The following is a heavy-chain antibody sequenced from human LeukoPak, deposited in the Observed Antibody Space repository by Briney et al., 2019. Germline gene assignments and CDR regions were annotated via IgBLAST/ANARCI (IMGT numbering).Heavy chain of an antibody. CDR3: VRADDILGGFDY. Sequence: PSQTLSLTCTVSGGSISSGDYYWSWIRQPPGKGLEWIGYIYYSGSTYYNPSLKSRVTISVDTSKNQCSQKLSSVTAADTAVYYCVRADDILGGFDYWGQGTLVTVSS. D-gene: IGHD3-9*01. V-gene: IGHV4-30-4*01. CDR1: GGSISSGDYY. J-gene: IGHJ4*02. CDR2: IYYSGST.